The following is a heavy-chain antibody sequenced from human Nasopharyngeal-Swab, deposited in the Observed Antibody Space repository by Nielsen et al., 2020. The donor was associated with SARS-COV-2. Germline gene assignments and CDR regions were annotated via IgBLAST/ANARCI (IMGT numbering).Heavy chain of an antibody. Sequence: SETLSLTCTVSDGSISIRSYYWGWIRQAPGMGLEWIGSIYYSGHTHYNPSLKSRVTISVDTSKNQFSLKVRSVTAADTAVYYCMREARPDDFWSDYYDYFYYGMDVWGQGTTVTVSS. V-gene: IGHV4-39*07. CDR1: DGSISIRSYY. CDR3: MREARPDDFWSDYYDYFYYGMDV. D-gene: IGHD3-3*01. CDR2: IYYSGHT. J-gene: IGHJ6*02.